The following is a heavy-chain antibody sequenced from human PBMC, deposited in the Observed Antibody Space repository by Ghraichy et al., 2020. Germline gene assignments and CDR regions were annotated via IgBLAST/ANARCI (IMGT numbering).Heavy chain of an antibody. CDR2: IKEDGSEK. J-gene: IGHJ4*02. D-gene: IGHD2-2*01. Sequence: GGSLRLSCAASGFIFSSNWMSWVRQAPGEGLEWLANIKEDGSEKYYVDSVKGRFTNSRDNAKNSLYLQMNSLRAADKAVYYGARDRPVYRFDYWGQGTLVTVSS. CDR3: ARDRPVYRFDY. V-gene: IGHV3-7*01. CDR1: GFIFSSNW.